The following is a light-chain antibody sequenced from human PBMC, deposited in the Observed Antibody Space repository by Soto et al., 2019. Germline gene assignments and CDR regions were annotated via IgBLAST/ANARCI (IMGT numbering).Light chain of an antibody. CDR1: NIGSKS. CDR2: YDS. Sequence: SYELTQPPSVSVAPGKTARITCVGNNIGSKSVHWYQQKPGQAPVLVIYYDSDRPSGIPERFSGSNSGNTATLTISRVEAGDEADYYCQVWDSSSDPPWVFGGGTKLTVL. J-gene: IGLJ3*02. CDR3: QVWDSSSDPPWV. V-gene: IGLV3-21*04.